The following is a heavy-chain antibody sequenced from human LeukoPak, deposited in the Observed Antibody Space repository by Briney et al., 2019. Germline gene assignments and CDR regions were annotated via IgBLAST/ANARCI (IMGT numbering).Heavy chain of an antibody. CDR3: ARGVFN. J-gene: IGHJ4*02. Sequence: GGSLRLSCAVSGFTDSNSYMNWVRQAPGKGLEWVSVIYSGGSTYYADSVKGRFTSSRDNSKNTLYLQMNSLRAEDTAVYYCARGVFNWGQGTLVTVSS. CDR1: GFTDSNSY. D-gene: IGHD3-10*01. V-gene: IGHV3-53*01. CDR2: IYSGGST.